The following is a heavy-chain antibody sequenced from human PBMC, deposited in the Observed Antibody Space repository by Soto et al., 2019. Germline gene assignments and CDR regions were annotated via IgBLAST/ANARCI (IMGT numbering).Heavy chain of an antibody. CDR1: GGSISSYY. CDR2: IYYSGST. V-gene: IGHV4-59*01. J-gene: IGHJ6*03. CDR3: ARSLRQYYYYYSMDV. Sequence: HVQLQESGPGLVKPSETLSLTCTVSGGSISSYYWSWIRQPPGKGLEWIGYIYYSGSTNYNPSLKRRVTISVDTYKNQFSLKLSSVTAADTAVYYCARSLRQYYYYYSMDVWGKGTTVTVSS. D-gene: IGHD3-16*02.